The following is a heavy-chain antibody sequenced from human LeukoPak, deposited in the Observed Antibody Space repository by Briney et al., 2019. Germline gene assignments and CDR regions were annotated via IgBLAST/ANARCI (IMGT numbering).Heavy chain of an antibody. V-gene: IGHV3-23*01. CDR3: AKALEMATISSDH. D-gene: IGHD5-24*01. J-gene: IGHJ4*02. CDR1: GFTFSSYA. Sequence: GGSLRLSCAASGFTFSSYAMSWVRQAPGKGLEWVSAISGSGGSTYYADSVKGRFTISRDNSKNTLYLQMSSLRAEDTAVYYCAKALEMATISSDHWGQGTLVTVSS. CDR2: ISGSGGST.